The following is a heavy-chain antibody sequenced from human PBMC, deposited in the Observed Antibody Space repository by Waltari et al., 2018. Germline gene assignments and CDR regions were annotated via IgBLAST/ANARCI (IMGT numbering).Heavy chain of an antibody. CDR3: ARSLHVFKAAAGMFDY. D-gene: IGHD6-13*01. CDR2: IYYSGTT. J-gene: IGHJ4*02. Sequence: QLQLQESGPGLVKPSGTLSLTCTVSDDSISSGDYYWGWIRQPPGKGLEWIGSIYYSGTTSYNPSLRSRVTMSVDTSKKLFSLKLSSVTAADTAVYYCARSLHVFKAAAGMFDYWGQGTLVTVSS. V-gene: IGHV4-39*01. CDR1: DDSISSGDYY.